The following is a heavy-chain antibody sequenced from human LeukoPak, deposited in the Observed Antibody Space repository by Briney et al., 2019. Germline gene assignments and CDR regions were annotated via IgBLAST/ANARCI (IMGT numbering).Heavy chain of an antibody. CDR3: AKDPGYGDYVGAFDI. V-gene: IGHV3-30*18. Sequence: GGSLRLSCAASGFTFSSYGMHWVRQAPGKGLEWVAVISYDGSNKYYADSVKGRFTISRDNSKNTLYLQMNSLRAEDTAVYYCAKDPGYGDYVGAFDIWGQGTMVTVSS. CDR2: ISYDGSNK. D-gene: IGHD4-17*01. J-gene: IGHJ3*02. CDR1: GFTFSSYG.